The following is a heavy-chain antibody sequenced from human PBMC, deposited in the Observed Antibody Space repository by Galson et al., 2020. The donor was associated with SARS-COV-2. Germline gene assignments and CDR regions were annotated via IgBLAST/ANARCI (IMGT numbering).Heavy chain of an antibody. CDR3: ARDCQTSSGCAFDY. Sequence: GGSLRLACAASGFTFSSHAMRWVSQAPGKGMEWVAQIFSDGSDKYYGDSVTGRFTLSRDSSTNTVYLQLTNLRADDTAVYYCARDCQTSSGCAFDYWGQGTLVTVSS. D-gene: IGHD6-19*01. J-gene: IGHJ4*02. CDR1: GFTFSSHA. CDR2: IFSDGSDK. V-gene: IGHV3-30*12.